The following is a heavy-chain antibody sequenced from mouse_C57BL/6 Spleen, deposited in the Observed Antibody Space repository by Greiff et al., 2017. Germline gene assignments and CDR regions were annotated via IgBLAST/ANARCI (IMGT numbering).Heavy chain of an antibody. V-gene: IGHV14-3*01. CDR2: IDPANGNT. D-gene: IGHD1-1*01. CDR1: GFNIKNTY. J-gene: IGHJ1*03. Sequence: EVQGVESVAELVRPGASVKLSCTASGFNIKNTYMHWVKQRPEQGLEWIGRIDPANGNTKYAPKFQGKATITADTSSNTAYLQLSSLTSEDTAIYYCARSHYGSSHWYFDVWGTGTTVTVAS. CDR3: ARSHYGSSHWYFDV.